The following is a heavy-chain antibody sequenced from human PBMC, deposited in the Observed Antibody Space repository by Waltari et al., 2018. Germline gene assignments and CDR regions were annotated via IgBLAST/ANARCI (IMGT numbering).Heavy chain of an antibody. CDR1: GFTFSNYA. CDR3: AKEDYGNIDY. J-gene: IGHJ4*02. D-gene: IGHD3-10*01. V-gene: IGHV3-30*02. CDR2: IHYDGTTT. Sequence: QVRLVESGGGVVQPGGSLRVSCVASGFTFSNYAMHWVRRAPGKGLEWMAFIHYDGTTTHDGGSVEGRFTISRDNSKNTVFLQMNSLRIDDTAIYYCAKEDYGNIDYWGQGTLATISS.